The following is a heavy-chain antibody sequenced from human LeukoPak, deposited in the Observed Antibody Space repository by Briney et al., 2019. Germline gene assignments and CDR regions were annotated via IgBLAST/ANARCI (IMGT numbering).Heavy chain of an antibody. J-gene: IGHJ6*03. CDR3: ARGMGAAVTYYYYYYMDV. Sequence: SETLSLTCTVSGGSISSYYWSWIRQPPGKGLEWIGYIYYSGSTNYNPSLKSRVTISVDTSKNQFSLKLSSVTAADTAVYYCARGMGAAVTYYYYYYMDVWGKGTTVTISS. CDR2: IYYSGST. D-gene: IGHD6-13*01. V-gene: IGHV4-59*12. CDR1: GGSISSYY.